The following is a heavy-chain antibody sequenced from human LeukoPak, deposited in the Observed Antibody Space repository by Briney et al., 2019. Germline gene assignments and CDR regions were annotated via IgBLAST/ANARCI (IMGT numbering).Heavy chain of an antibody. CDR3: ARGGVAAKYYFDY. J-gene: IGHJ4*02. CDR2: IYYSGTT. Sequence: PSETLSLTCTVSGGSISPLYWGWIRQPPGKGLEFIGYIYYSGTTNYNPSLRSRVTLSADTSKNQFSLKLSSVTAADTAVYYCARGGVAAKYYFDYWGPGTLVTVSS. D-gene: IGHD3-10*01. V-gene: IGHV4-59*11. CDR1: GGSISPLY.